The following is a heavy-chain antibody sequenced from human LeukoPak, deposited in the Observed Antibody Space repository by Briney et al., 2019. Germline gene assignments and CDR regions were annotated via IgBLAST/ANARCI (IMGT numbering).Heavy chain of an antibody. Sequence: ASVKVSCKASGGTFGSYAISWVRQAPGQGLEWMGGIIPIFGTANYAQKFQGRVTITADESTSTAYMELSSLRSEDTAVYYCARSRMGYYDSSGYYYYFDYWGQGTLVTVSS. J-gene: IGHJ4*02. CDR1: GGTFGSYA. CDR2: IIPIFGTA. CDR3: ARSRMGYYDSSGYYYYFDY. V-gene: IGHV1-69*13. D-gene: IGHD3-22*01.